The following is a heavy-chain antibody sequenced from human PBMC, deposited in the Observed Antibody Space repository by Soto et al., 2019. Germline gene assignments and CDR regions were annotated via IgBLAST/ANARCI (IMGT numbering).Heavy chain of an antibody. D-gene: IGHD1-26*01. V-gene: IGHV1-18*01. CDR3: ASGRIVGATRDYDDCGMDV. J-gene: IGHJ6*02. CDR1: GYTFTSYG. CDR2: ISAYNGNT. Sequence: QVQLVQSGAEVKKPGASVKVSCKASGYTFTSYGISWVRQAPGQGLEWMGWISAYNGNTNYAQKLQGRVTITTDTSTSTANMELRSLRSDDTAVYYGASGRIVGATRDYDDCGMDVWGQGTTVTVSS.